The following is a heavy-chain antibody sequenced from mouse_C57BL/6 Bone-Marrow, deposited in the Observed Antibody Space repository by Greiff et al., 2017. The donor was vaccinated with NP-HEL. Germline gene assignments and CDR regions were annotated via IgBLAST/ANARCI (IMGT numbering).Heavy chain of an antibody. CDR2: IYPNSGST. V-gene: IGHV1-64*01. D-gene: IGHD1-1*01. J-gene: IGHJ3*01. CDR1: GYTFTSYW. Sequence: QVQLQQPGAELVKPGASVKLSCKASGYTFTSYWMHWVKQRPGQGLEWIGMIYPNSGSTNYNEKFKSKATLTVDKSSSTAYMQLSSLTSEDSAVYYCARDYYGSPFAYWGQGTLVTVSA. CDR3: ARDYYGSPFAY.